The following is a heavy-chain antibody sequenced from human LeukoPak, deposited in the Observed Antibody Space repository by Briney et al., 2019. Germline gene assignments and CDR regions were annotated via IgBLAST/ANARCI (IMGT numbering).Heavy chain of an antibody. J-gene: IGHJ6*04. CDR3: ARDGAMIRGVFAMDV. CDR2: IIPIFGTA. D-gene: IGHD3-10*01. CDR1: GDTFSTFG. V-gene: IGHV1-69*06. Sequence: SVKVSCKASGDTFSTFGTNWVRQAPGQGLEWMGGIIPIFGTANYAQKFQGRVTITADKSTSTAYIELSSLTSEDTAVYYCARDGAMIRGVFAMDVWGRGTTVIVSS.